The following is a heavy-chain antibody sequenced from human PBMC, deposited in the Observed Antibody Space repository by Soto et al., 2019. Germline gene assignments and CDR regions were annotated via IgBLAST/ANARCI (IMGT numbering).Heavy chain of an antibody. D-gene: IGHD2-2*01. J-gene: IGHJ4*02. CDR1: GGSITSHHFY. V-gene: IGHV4-39*01. Sequence: SETLSLTCTVSGGSITSHHFYWGWIRQPPGKGLEWIGSIYSGGNTYYNPSLRSRLTIFVDTAKNLISLKLSSVTAADSAIYYCGSGPSTTWIDNWGLGTKVTVYS. CDR3: GSGPSTTWIDN. CDR2: IYSGGNT.